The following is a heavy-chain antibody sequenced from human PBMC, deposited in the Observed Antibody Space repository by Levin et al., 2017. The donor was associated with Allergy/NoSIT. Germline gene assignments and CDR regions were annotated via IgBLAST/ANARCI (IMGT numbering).Heavy chain of an antibody. J-gene: IGHJ6*02. V-gene: IGHV3-21*01. D-gene: IGHD3-22*01. CDR1: GFTFSTYH. CDR3: ARDEGSSGYHYGMDV. Sequence: GESLKISCAASGFTFSTYHMNWVRQAPGKGLEWVSSISSSSSNIYYAGSVKGRLTISRDNAKNSLYLQMNSLRAEDTAVYYCARDEGSSGYHYGMDVWGQGTAVTVSS. CDR2: ISSSSSNI.